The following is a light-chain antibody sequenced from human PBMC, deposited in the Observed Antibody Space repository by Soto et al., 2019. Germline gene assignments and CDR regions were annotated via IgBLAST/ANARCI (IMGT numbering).Light chain of an antibody. J-gene: IGKJ5*01. CDR3: QQRSNA. V-gene: IGKV3-11*01. Sequence: VLTQSPATLSLSPGERASLSCRVSQSISSNLAWYQQKPGQAPRLLIYDASNRASGIPARFSGSGSGTDFTLTISSLEPEDFAVYYCQQRSNAFGQGTRLESK. CDR2: DAS. CDR1: QSISSN.